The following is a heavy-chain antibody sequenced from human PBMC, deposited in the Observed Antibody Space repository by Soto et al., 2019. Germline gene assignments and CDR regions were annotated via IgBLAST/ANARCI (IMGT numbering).Heavy chain of an antibody. Sequence: RRLSCSASGFTFSGYWMTWVRQAPGKGLEWVANIKEGGSEKYYVDSVKGRFTISRDNPKNSLYLQMNSLRADDTAVYYCARPLYGSGSVWFDPWGQGTLVTVSS. D-gene: IGHD3-10*01. CDR2: IKEGGSEK. V-gene: IGHV3-7*03. J-gene: IGHJ5*02. CDR1: GFTFSGYW. CDR3: ARPLYGSGSVWFDP.